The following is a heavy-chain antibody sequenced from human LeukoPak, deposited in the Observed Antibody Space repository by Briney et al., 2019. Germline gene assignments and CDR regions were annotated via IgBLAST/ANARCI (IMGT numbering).Heavy chain of an antibody. CDR2: IYYSGST. Sequence: PSETLSLTCGVSGGSISSTNWWSWVRQPPGQGLEWIGSIYYSGSTYYNPSLKSRVTISVDTSKNQFSLKLSSVTAADTAVYYCARRPGSSGYYWGQGTLVTVSS. CDR3: ARRPGSSGYY. D-gene: IGHD3-22*01. J-gene: IGHJ4*02. CDR1: GGSISSTNW. V-gene: IGHV4-39*01.